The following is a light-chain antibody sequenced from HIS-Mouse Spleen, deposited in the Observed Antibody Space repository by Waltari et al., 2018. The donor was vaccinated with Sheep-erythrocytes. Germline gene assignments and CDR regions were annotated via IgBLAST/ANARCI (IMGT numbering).Light chain of an antibody. CDR2: DVS. CDR3: QAWDSSTAV. V-gene: IGLV2-11*01. J-gene: IGLJ2*01. CDR1: SSDVGGYNY. Sequence: QSALTQPRSVSGFPGQSVTISCTGTSSDVGGYNYVSWYQQHPGKAPKLMIYDVSKRPSGVPERFSGSNSGNTATLTISGTQAMDEADYYCQAWDSSTAVFGGGTKLTVL.